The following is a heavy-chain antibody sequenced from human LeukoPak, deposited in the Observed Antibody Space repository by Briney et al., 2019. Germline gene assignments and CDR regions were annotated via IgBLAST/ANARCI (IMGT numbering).Heavy chain of an antibody. V-gene: IGHV3-9*01. CDR3: AKGGSASPARFGY. CDR2: ISWNSGSI. CDR1: GFTFDDYA. D-gene: IGHD3-10*01. J-gene: IGHJ4*02. Sequence: TGGSLRLSCAASGFTFDDYAMHWVRQAPGKGLEWVSGISWNSGSIGYADSVKGRFTISRDNAKNSLYLQMNSLRAEDTALYYCAKGGSASPARFGYWGQGTLVTVSS.